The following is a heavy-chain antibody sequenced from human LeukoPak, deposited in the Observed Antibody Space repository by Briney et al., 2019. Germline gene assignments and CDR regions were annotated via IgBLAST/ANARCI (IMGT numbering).Heavy chain of an antibody. CDR3: ARGPPPHCFGYNFPTSCRFYFDY. D-gene: IGHD2-2*01. V-gene: IGHV4-34*01. Sequence: SETLSLTCAVYGGSLSGYYWSWIRQPPGKGLEWIGEINHSGSTNYYPSLKSRVTISVDTSKNQFSLKLSSVTAADTAVYYCARGPPPHCFGYNFPTSCRFYFDYWGQGTLVTVSS. J-gene: IGHJ4*02. CDR2: INHSGST. CDR1: GGSLSGYY.